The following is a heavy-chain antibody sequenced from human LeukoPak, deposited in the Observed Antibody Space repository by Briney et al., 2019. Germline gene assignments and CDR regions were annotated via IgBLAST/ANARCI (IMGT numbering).Heavy chain of an antibody. CDR2: IYSGGST. Sequence: GGSLRLSCAASGFTVSSNHMSWVRQAPGKGLEWVSVIYSGGSTDYADSVKGRFTNSRDNSKNTLYLQMNSLRAEDTAVYHCARGPAGYNWGQGTLVTVSS. CDR3: ARGPAGYN. D-gene: IGHD1-1*01. CDR1: GFTVSSNH. V-gene: IGHV3-53*01. J-gene: IGHJ4*02.